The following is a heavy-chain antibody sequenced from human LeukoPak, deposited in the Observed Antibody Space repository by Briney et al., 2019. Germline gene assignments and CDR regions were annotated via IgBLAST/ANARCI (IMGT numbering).Heavy chain of an antibody. CDR3: ARHEYSGSYYGLSWFVP. J-gene: IGHJ5*02. CDR2: CYYSGST. V-gene: IGHV4-39*01. Sequence: PSETLSLTCTVSVGPISSSGYYWGWIRRPPGEGLEWVASCYYSGSTYYNRSLKSRVTISVDTSKNQLSLKLSSRTAADTAVYYCARHEYSGSYYGLSWFVPWGQGTPVTVSS. D-gene: IGHD1-26*01. CDR1: VGPISSSGYY.